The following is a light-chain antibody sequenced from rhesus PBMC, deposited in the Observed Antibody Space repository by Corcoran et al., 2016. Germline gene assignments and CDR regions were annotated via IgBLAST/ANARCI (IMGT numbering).Light chain of an antibody. V-gene: IGKV3-42*02. CDR2: GTS. CDR3: QQYSNWPLT. J-gene: IGKJ4*01. Sequence: EIVMTQSPATLSLSPGERATLSCRASQSVTSNLTWYQKKPGHAPNLIIYGTSSRATGFPDRFIGRGSGTEFTLISGSLEPEDVGVYYCQQYSNWPLTFGGVTKVELK. CDR1: QSVTSN.